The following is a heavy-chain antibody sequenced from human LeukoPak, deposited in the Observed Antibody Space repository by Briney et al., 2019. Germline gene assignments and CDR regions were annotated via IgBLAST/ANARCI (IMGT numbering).Heavy chain of an antibody. CDR3: ARTPVNPMVQDLFYFDY. D-gene: IGHD3-10*01. V-gene: IGHV4-34*01. CDR1: GGSFSGYY. Sequence: PSETLSLTCAVYGGSFSGYYWSWIRQPPGKGLEWIGEINHSGSTNYNPSLKSRVTISVDTSKNQFSLKLSSVTAADTAVYYCARTPVNPMVQDLFYFDYWGQGTLVTVSS. CDR2: INHSGST. J-gene: IGHJ4*02.